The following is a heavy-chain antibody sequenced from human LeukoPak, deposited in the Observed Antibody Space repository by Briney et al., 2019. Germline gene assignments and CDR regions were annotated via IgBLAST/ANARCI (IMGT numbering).Heavy chain of an antibody. D-gene: IGHD3-3*01. CDR2: IYPSGST. V-gene: IGHV4-61*02. CDR3: ARNVRVAGFDI. CDR1: GDSISNAAYY. J-gene: IGHJ3*02. Sequence: SETLSLTCSVSGDSISNAAYYWSWIRQPAGKGLEWIGRIYPSGSTNYNPSLKSRVSMSIDTSKNHFSLNLTSVTAADTAIYYCARNVRVAGFDIWGQGTMVTVSS.